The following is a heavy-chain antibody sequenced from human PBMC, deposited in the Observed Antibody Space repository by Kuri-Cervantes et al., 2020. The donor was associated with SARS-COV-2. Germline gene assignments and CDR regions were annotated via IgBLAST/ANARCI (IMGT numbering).Heavy chain of an antibody. J-gene: IGHJ3*02. CDR3: ARDQKRGRIQLWFTEARAFDI. CDR1: GYTFTGYY. D-gene: IGHD5-18*01. V-gene: IGHV1-2*02. Sequence: ASVKVSCKASGYTFTGYYMHWVRQAPGQGLEWMGWINPNSGGTNYAQKFQGRVTITRDTSASTAYMELSSLRSEDTAVYYCARDQKRGRIQLWFTEARAFDIWGQGTVVTVSS. CDR2: INPNSGGT.